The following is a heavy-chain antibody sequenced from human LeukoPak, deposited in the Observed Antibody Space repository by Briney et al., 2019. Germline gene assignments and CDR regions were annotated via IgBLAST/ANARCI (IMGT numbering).Heavy chain of an antibody. J-gene: IGHJ6*03. D-gene: IGHD6-6*01. CDR1: GGTFSSYA. V-gene: IGHV1-69*01. Sequence: SVKVSCKAAGGTFSSYAISWARQAPGQGLEWMGGIIPIFGTANYAQKFQGRVTITADESTSTAYMELSSLRSEDTAVYYCARRGGSSSGNYYYYYMDVWGKGTTVTVSS. CDR3: ARRGGSSSGNYYYYYMDV. CDR2: IIPIFGTA.